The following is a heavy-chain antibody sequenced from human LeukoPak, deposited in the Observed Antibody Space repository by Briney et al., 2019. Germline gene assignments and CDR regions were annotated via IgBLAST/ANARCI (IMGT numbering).Heavy chain of an antibody. Sequence: PGGSLRLSCVVSGLTFSRSNMNWVRQAPGKGLEWVSHISSSGSTIYYADSVRGRFTVSRDNAENSVYLQMNSLRAEDTAVYYCARDDHVRGSYRLIDYWGQGTLVTVSS. CDR1: GLTFSRSN. CDR3: ARDDHVRGSYRLIDY. CDR2: ISSSGSTI. D-gene: IGHD3-16*02. J-gene: IGHJ4*02. V-gene: IGHV3-48*04.